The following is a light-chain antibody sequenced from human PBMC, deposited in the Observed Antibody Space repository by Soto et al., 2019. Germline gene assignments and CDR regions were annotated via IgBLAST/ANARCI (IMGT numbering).Light chain of an antibody. J-gene: IGKJ2*01. CDR3: QQYSNWPYT. V-gene: IGKV3-15*01. CDR2: GAS. CDR1: QSVSSK. Sequence: EIVMTQSPATLSLSPGERVTLSCRASQSVSSKLAWYQQKPGQAPRLLIYGASIRATDIPARFSGSGSGTEFTLTISRLQSEDFEIFYCQQYSNWPYTFGQGTKVDIK.